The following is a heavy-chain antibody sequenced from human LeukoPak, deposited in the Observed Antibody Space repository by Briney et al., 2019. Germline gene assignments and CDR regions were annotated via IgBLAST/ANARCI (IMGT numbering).Heavy chain of an antibody. Sequence: GGSLRLSCAASGFTFSRYWMHWVRQAPGKGLVWVSRINSDGSSTNYADSVKGRFTISRDNTKNMLYLQMNSLRAEDTAVYYCARAGKTGAAAFDIWGQGTMVTVSS. D-gene: IGHD3-10*01. CDR2: INSDGSST. V-gene: IGHV3-74*01. J-gene: IGHJ3*02. CDR1: GFTFSRYW. CDR3: ARAGKTGAAAFDI.